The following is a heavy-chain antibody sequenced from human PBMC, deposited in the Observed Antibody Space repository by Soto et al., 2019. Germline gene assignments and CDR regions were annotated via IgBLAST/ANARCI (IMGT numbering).Heavy chain of an antibody. Sequence: GASVKVTCTASGDTFTSNSMHWVRQGPGQRLEWMGWINAGNGNTKYSQKFQGRVTITRDTSASTAYMELSSLRSEDTAVYYCARAVGGPTSNLDYWGQGTLVTVSS. J-gene: IGHJ4*02. V-gene: IGHV1-3*01. CDR3: ARAVGGPTSNLDY. CDR2: INAGNGNT. CDR1: GDTFTSNS. D-gene: IGHD3-16*01.